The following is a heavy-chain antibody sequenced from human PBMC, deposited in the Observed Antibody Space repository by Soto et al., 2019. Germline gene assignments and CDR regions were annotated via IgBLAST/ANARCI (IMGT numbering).Heavy chain of an antibody. V-gene: IGHV3-21*01. CDR3: ARDPGIVDTWYFDL. CDR2: ISSSSSYI. D-gene: IGHD3-22*01. Sequence: EVQLVESGGGLVKPGGSLRLSCAASGFTFSSYSMNWVRQAPGKGLEWVSSISSSSSYIYYADSVKGRFTISRDNAKNSLSLQMNSLRAADTAGYYGARDPGIVDTWYFDLWGRGTLVTVSS. CDR1: GFTFSSYS. J-gene: IGHJ2*01.